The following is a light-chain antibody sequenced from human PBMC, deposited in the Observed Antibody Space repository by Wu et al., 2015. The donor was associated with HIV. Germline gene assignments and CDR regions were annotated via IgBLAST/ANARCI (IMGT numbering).Light chain of an antibody. CDR1: QSVSSS. V-gene: IGKV3-15*01. Sequence: EIVLTQSPGTLSLSPGERATLSCRASQSVSSSSLAWYQQKPGQAPRLLIYAASTRASGVPARFSGSGSGTEFTLTISSLQSEDFAVYYCQVYSDRPPIFTFGPGTKVDIK. J-gene: IGKJ3*01. CDR3: QVYSDRPPIFT. CDR2: AAS.